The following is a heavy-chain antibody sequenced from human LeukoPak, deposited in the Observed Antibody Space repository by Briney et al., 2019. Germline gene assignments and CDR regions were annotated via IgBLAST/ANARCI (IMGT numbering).Heavy chain of an antibody. J-gene: IGHJ4*02. D-gene: IGHD3-22*01. CDR3: ARDYHDSTGYYYF. Sequence: LPGGSLRLSCAASGFTFSSYSMNWLRQAPGKGLEWVPYISSSGGTIKYPDSVKGRFTVSRDNAENSLFLQMNSLTAADKAVYYCARDYHDSTGYYYFRGQGTLGTVSS. V-gene: IGHV3-48*01. CDR2: ISSSGGTI. CDR1: GFTFSSYS.